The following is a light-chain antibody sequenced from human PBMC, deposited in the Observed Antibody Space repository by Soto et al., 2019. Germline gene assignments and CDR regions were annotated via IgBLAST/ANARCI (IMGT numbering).Light chain of an antibody. CDR1: QDITNK. J-gene: IGKJ2*01. Sequence: DIPMAQSPPSLSAFVGDRVTITCQASQDITNKLNWYRQEAGKAPRLLIYDASTLERGVPSRFSGSGSGTDFTFTITSLQPEDGATYYCQHFANLPYTFGQGTRLEI. CDR2: DAS. V-gene: IGKV1-33*01. CDR3: QHFANLPYT.